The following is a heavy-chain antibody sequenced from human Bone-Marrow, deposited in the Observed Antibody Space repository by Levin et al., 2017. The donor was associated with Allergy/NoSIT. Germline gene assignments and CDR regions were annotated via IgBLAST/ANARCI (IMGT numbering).Heavy chain of an antibody. Sequence: GESLKISCTASGFTLRSHHMSWARQTPGKGLEWVSGIRNDGSYTDYVQSVRGRFTISRDDSRNIVYLQMNSLRVEDTAVYFCARIMSTAPRFWYGMDVWGQGTTVSVSS. V-gene: IGHV3-23*01. CDR1: GFTLRSHH. CDR2: IRNDGSYT. J-gene: IGHJ6*02. D-gene: IGHD4-17*01. CDR3: ARIMSTAPRFWYGMDV.